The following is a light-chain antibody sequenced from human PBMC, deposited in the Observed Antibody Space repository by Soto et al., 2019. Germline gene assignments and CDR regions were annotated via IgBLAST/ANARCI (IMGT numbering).Light chain of an antibody. CDR2: EVN. V-gene: IGLV2-14*02. J-gene: IGLJ2*01. CDR1: SGDIGTYNL. CDR3: SSYTSSRTVV. Sequence: QSALTQPASVSGSPGQSITVSCIGTSGDIGTYNLVSWYQQYPGKAPKLMIFEVNKRPSGVSNRFSASKSGNTASLTISGLQAEDEADYYCSSYTSSRTVVFGGGTKLTVL.